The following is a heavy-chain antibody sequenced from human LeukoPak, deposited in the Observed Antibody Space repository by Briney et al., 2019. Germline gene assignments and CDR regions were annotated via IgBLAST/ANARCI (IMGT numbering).Heavy chain of an antibody. J-gene: IGHJ4*02. D-gene: IGHD6-19*01. CDR2: LKQDAYQT. V-gene: IGHV3-7*03. CDR3: ARDRRSGLDH. Sequence: GNSLRLSCAASGFSFSSSWMAWVRQAPGQGLEWVANLKQDAYQTFYLESVKGRFTISRDNAKNSLYLYINSLRVEDTAMYYCARDRRSGLDHWGQGALVTVSS. CDR1: GFSFSSSW.